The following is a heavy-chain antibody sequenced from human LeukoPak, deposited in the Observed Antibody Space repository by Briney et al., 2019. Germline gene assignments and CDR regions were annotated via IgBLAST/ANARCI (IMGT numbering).Heavy chain of an antibody. J-gene: IGHJ4*02. V-gene: IGHV4-59*08. CDR2: IYYSGST. CDR1: GGSISSYY. Sequence: SSETLSLTCTVSGGSISSYYWSWIRQPPGKGLEWIGYIYYSGSTNYNPSLKSRVTISVDTSKNQFSLKLSSVTAADTAVYYCARLSWYSGSWYEVYYFDYWGQGTLVTVSS. CDR3: ARLSWYSGSWYEVYYFDY. D-gene: IGHD6-13*01.